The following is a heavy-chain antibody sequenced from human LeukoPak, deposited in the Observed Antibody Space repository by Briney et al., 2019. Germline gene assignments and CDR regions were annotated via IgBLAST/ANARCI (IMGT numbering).Heavy chain of an antibody. D-gene: IGHD6-19*01. J-gene: IGHJ4*02. CDR1: GFTFSSYG. CDR2: IWYDGSNK. CDR3: AKTSSGWYDLDY. Sequence: GGSLRLSCAASGFTFSSYGMHWVRQAPGKGLEWVAVIWYDGSNKYYADSVKGRFTISRDNSKNTLYLQMNSLRAEDTAVHYCAKTSSGWYDLDYWGQGTLVTVSS. V-gene: IGHV3-33*06.